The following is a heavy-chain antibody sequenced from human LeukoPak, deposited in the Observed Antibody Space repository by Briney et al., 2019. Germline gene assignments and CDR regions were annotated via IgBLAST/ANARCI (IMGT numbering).Heavy chain of an antibody. V-gene: IGHV3-9*01. J-gene: IGHJ4*02. CDR2: ISWNSGSI. Sequence: GGSLRLSCAASGFTFDDYAMHWVRQAPGKGLEWVSGISWNSGSIAYAESVKGRFTISRDNSKNTLYLQMNSLRAEDTAVYYCARNGGYSYGYDPYYFDYWGQGTLVTVSS. CDR3: ARNGGYSYGYDPYYFDY. D-gene: IGHD5-18*01. CDR1: GFTFDDYA.